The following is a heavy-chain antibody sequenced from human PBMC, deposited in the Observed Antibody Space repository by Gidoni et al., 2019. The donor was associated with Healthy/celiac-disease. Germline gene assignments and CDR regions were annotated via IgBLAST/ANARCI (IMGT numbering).Heavy chain of an antibody. D-gene: IGHD2-15*01. Sequence: QLQLQESGPGLVKPSETLSLTCTVSGGSISSSSYYWGWIRQPPGKGLEWFGSFYHSGSTYYNPSLKSRVTISVDTSKNQFSLKLSSVTAADPAVYYCARERWPPVNWFDPWGQGTLVTVSS. V-gene: IGHV4-39*07. J-gene: IGHJ5*02. CDR3: ARERWPPVNWFDP. CDR1: GGSISSSSYY. CDR2: FYHSGST.